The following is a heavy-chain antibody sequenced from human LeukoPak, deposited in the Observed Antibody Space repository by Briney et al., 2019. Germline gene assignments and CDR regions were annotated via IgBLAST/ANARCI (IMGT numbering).Heavy chain of an antibody. CDR3: AKGYYGSGSYGWFDY. Sequence: GGSLRLSCAASGFTFSSYAMTWVRQAPGKGLEWVSVISASGGSTYYADSVKGRFTISRDNSKNTLYLQMNSLRAEDTAVYSCAKGYYGSGSYGWFDYWGQGTLVTVSS. D-gene: IGHD3-10*01. J-gene: IGHJ4*02. CDR1: GFTFSSYA. V-gene: IGHV3-23*01. CDR2: ISASGGST.